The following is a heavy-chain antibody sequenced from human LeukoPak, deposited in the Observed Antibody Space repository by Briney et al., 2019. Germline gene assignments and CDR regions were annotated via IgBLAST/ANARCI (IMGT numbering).Heavy chain of an antibody. CDR1: GFTFSSYG. CDR2: IWYDGTNK. J-gene: IGHJ4*02. CDR3: ARRDGYDFDY. Sequence: PGRSLILSCAASGFTFSSYGMHWVRQAPGKGLEWVAVIWYDGTNKYYADSVKGRFTISRDNSKNTLYLQMNSLSAEDTAVYYCARRDGYDFDYWGQGTLVTVSS. V-gene: IGHV3-33*01. D-gene: IGHD5-24*01.